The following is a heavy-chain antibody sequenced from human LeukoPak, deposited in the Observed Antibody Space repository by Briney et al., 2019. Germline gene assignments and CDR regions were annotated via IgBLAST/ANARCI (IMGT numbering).Heavy chain of an antibody. V-gene: IGHV1-24*01. CDR1: GYTLTELS. J-gene: IGHJ4*02. D-gene: IGHD3-22*01. Sequence: ASVKVSCKVSGYTLTELSMQWVRQAPGKGLEWMGGFDPEDGETIYAQKFQGRVTMTTDTSTSTAYMELRSLRSDDTAVYYCARVSRNYYDSSGQYYFDYWGQGTLVTVSS. CDR2: FDPEDGET. CDR3: ARVSRNYYDSSGQYYFDY.